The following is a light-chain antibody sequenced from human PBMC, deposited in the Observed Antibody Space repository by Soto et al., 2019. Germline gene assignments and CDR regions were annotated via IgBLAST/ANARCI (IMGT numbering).Light chain of an antibody. CDR3: LLFYGDGVV. J-gene: IGLJ2*01. CDR2: STT. Sequence: QAVVTQEPSLTVSPGGTVTLTCASSTGAVTIGYYPNWFQQKPGQPPRALIYSTTYKHSWTRARFSGSLLVGKAALTLSGVQPEDEADYFCLLFYGDGVVFGGGTKLTVL. CDR1: TGAVTIGYY. V-gene: IGLV7-43*01.